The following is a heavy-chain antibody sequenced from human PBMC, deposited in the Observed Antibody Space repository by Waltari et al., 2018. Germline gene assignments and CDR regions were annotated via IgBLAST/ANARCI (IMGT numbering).Heavy chain of an antibody. J-gene: IGHJ5*02. D-gene: IGHD3-3*01. CDR2: INHSGGT. CDR1: GGSFSGFF. Sequence: QVQLQQWGAGPLKASETLSLTCAVYGGSFSGFFWIWIRPPPGKGLEWIGEINHSGGTNYNPSLKSRVTISLNTSKKHFSLKLNSVTAADTAVYYCARGRRWQEFSSWGQGTLVTVSS. CDR3: ARGRRWQEFSS. V-gene: IGHV4-34*02.